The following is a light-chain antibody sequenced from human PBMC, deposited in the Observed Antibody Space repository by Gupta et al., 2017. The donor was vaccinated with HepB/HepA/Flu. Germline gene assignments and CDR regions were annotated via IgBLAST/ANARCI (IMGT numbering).Light chain of an antibody. CDR3: QQRSNWPPRVT. J-gene: IGKJ4*01. CDR1: QSVSRY. V-gene: IGKV3-11*01. Sequence: EIVLTQSPATLSLSPGERATLSCRASQSVSRYLAWYQQKPGQAPRLLIYDASNRATGIPARFSGSGSGTDFTLPISSLEPEDFAVYYCQQRSNWPPRVTFGGGTKVEIK. CDR2: DAS.